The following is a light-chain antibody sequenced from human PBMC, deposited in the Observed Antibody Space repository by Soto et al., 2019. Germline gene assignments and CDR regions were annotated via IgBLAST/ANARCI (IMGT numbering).Light chain of an antibody. CDR1: SSDVGGYNY. J-gene: IGLJ2*01. Sequence: QSALTQPASVSGSPGQSITISCTGTSSDVGGYNYVSWYQQHPGKAPKLMIYEVTNRPSGVPDRFSGSKSGTSASLAITGLQAEDEADYYCQSYDNSQSDYVIFGGGTKLTVL. CDR3: QSYDNSQSDYVI. V-gene: IGLV2-14*01. CDR2: EVT.